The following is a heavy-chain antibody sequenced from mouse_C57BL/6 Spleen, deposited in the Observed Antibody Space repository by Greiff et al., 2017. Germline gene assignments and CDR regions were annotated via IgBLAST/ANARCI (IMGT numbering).Heavy chain of an antibody. J-gene: IGHJ2*01. V-gene: IGHV1-69*01. CDR2: IGPSDSYT. CDR3: ERKVTGTMDYFDY. D-gene: IGHD4-1*01. CDR1: GYTFTSYW. Sequence: QVQLQQPGAELVMPGASVKLSCKASGYTFTSYWMHWVKQRPGQGLEWIGEIGPSDSYTNYNQKFKGKSTLTIDKSSSTAYMQLSSLTSEDSAVYDCERKVTGTMDYFDYWGQGTTLKVSS.